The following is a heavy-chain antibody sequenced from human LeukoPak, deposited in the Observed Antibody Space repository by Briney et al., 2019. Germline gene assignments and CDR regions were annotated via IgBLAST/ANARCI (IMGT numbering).Heavy chain of an antibody. CDR1: GGSISGYY. CDR3: ARMVNWGSGSHFDY. Sequence: PSETLSLTCTVSGGSISGYYWNWIRQPPGKGLEWIGYIYYSGSTNYNPSLKSRVTISVDTSKNQFSLKLSSVTAADTAVYYCARMVNWGSGSHFDYWGQGTLVTVSS. CDR2: IYYSGST. V-gene: IGHV4-59*01. J-gene: IGHJ4*02. D-gene: IGHD3-16*01.